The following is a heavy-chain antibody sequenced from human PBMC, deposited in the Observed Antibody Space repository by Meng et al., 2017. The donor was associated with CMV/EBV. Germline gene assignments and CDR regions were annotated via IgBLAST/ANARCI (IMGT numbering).Heavy chain of an antibody. CDR2: IKSKTDGETT. V-gene: IGHV3-15*01. D-gene: IGHD3-3*01. Sequence: GGSLRLSCAASGFTFSNAWMSWVRQAPGKGLEWVGRIKSKTDGETTDYAAPVKGRFTISRDDSKNTLYLQMNSLKTEDTAVYYCTTVTILIDYWGQGTLVTVSS. J-gene: IGHJ4*02. CDR1: GFTFSNAW. CDR3: TTVTILIDY.